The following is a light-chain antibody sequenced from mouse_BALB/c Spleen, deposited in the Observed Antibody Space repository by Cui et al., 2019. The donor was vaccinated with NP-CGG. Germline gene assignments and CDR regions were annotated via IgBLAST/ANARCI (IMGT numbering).Light chain of an antibody. CDR3: ALWYSNHWV. CDR2: GTK. CDR1: TGAFTTSND. J-gene: IGLJ1*01. V-gene: IGLV1*01. Sequence: AFVTQESALTTSPGETVTLTCRSNTGAFTTSNDANWVQEKPDHLFTGLIGGTKNRAPGVPARFSGSLIGDKAALTITGAQTEDEAMYFCALWYSNHWVFGGGTKLTVL.